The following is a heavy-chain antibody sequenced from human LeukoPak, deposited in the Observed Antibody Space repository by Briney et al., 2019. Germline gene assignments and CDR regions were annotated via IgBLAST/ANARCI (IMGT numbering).Heavy chain of an antibody. Sequence: GGSLRLSCAASGFTFSSNAMSWVRQAPRKGLEWVASISGSGGSTYYTDSVKGRFTISRDNSKNTLFLQMNSLRADDTAVYYCAKRADSSSIPEDYWGQGTLVTVSS. CDR1: GFTFSSNA. CDR3: AKRADSSSIPEDY. D-gene: IGHD3-22*01. CDR2: ISGSGGST. V-gene: IGHV3-23*01. J-gene: IGHJ4*02.